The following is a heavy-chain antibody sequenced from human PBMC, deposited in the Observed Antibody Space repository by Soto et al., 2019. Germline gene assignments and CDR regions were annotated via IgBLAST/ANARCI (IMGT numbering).Heavy chain of an antibody. D-gene: IGHD3-16*01. CDR2: ITHDSINK. Sequence: GGSLRLSCAASGFTFSKYGMHWVRQAPGAGLEWVAVITHDSINKYYGESVKGRFSISRDNSKKILYLQMNSLRVEDTAVYYCAKAAITFGYSVGLSLDSWGQGSLVTVSS. CDR1: GFTFSKYG. CDR3: AKAAITFGYSVGLSLDS. V-gene: IGHV3-30*18. J-gene: IGHJ4*02.